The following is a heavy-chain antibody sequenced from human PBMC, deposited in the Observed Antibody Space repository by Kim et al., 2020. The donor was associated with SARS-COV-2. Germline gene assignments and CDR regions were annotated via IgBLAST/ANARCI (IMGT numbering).Heavy chain of an antibody. V-gene: IGHV5-51*01. Sequence: GESLKISCKGSGYSFTSYWNGWVRQMPGKGLEWMGIIYPGDSDTRYSPSFQGQVTISADKSISTAYLQWSSLKASDTAMYYCARRGDHHLTWFDPWGQGTLVTVSS. D-gene: IGHD7-27*01. J-gene: IGHJ5*02. CDR2: IYPGDSDT. CDR1: GYSFTSYW. CDR3: ARRGDHHLTWFDP.